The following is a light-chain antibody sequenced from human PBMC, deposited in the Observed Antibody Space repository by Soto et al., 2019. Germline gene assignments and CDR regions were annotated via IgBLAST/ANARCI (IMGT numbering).Light chain of an antibody. CDR2: EVV. J-gene: IGLJ1*01. V-gene: IGLV2-8*01. CDR1: KKYIGVYDF. CDR3: KSYAGSNTYV. Sequence: QSALTQPLSASGSPGQSVIISSTGTKKYIGVYDFVSWYQHHPGKAPRLIIYEVVQRPSGVPDRFSGSKSGNTASLTVSGLQAADEADYFCKSYAGSNTYVFGSGTKVTVL.